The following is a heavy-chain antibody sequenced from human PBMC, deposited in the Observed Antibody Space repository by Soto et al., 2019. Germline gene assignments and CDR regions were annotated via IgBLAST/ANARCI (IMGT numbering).Heavy chain of an antibody. CDR2: ISYDGSNK. V-gene: IGHV3-30-3*01. D-gene: IGHD2-21*01. Sequence: RGSLRLSCAASGFTFSSYAMHWVRQAPGKGLEWVAVISYDGSNKYYADSVKGRFTISRDNSKNTLYLQMNSLRAEDTAVYYCARLVTGIAPDYRCQGLLVSLSS. CDR3: ARLVTGIAPDY. J-gene: IGHJ4*02. CDR1: GFTFSSYA.